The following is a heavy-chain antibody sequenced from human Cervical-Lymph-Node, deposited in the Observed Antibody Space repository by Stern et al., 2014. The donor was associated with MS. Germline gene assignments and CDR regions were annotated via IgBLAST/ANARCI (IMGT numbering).Heavy chain of an antibody. D-gene: IGHD4-23*01. CDR1: GYSFPKYY. CDR2: INPSDGAT. CDR3: ARDDYAGTRLYFFDY. J-gene: IGHJ4*02. Sequence: VQLVESGAEVKKPGASVKVSCKASGYSFPKYYIHWVRQAPGQGLEWMGIINPSDGATSYALKFQVRVTMTRDTTSGTVIMRMNSLSSEDTAVYFCARDDYAGTRLYFFDYWGQGTLVTVSS. V-gene: IGHV1-46*03.